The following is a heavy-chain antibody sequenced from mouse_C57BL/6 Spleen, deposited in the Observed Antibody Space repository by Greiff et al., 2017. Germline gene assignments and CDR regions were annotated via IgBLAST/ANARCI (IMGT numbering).Heavy chain of an antibody. Sequence: VKLQQPGAELVKPGASVKLSCKASGYTFTSYWMHWVKQRPGQGLEWIGMIHPNSGSTNYNEKFKSKATLTVDKSSSTAYMQLSSLTSEDSAVYYCASPQYYGSLYYAMDYWGQGTSVTVSS. CDR2: IHPNSGST. CDR3: ASPQYYGSLYYAMDY. D-gene: IGHD1-1*01. CDR1: GYTFTSYW. J-gene: IGHJ4*01. V-gene: IGHV1-64*01.